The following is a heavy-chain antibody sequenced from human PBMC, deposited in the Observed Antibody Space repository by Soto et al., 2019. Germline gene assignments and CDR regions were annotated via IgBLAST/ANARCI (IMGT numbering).Heavy chain of an antibody. CDR2: IIPIDATV. V-gene: IGHV1-69*12. D-gene: IGHD3-10*01. CDR3: ARDLLGFGYTHGDV. Sequence: QVQLVQSGAEVKKPGSSVKVSCKASGGTFSNYALISWVRQAPGQGLEWMGGIIPIDATVNYAQKLQGRITITADESTTTAYMDLGSLRSEDTAVYYCARDLLGFGYTHGDVWGQGTTVTVSS. J-gene: IGHJ6*01. CDR1: GGTFSNYA.